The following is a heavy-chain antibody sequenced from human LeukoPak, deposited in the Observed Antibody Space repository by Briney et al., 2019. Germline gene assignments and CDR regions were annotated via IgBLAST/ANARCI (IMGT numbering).Heavy chain of an antibody. CDR2: INPNSGAT. CDR3: AKEGQWLVSWFDP. J-gene: IGHJ5*02. D-gene: IGHD6-19*01. V-gene: IGHV1-2*02. CDR1: GYTFTGYY. Sequence: GASVKVSCKAYGYTFTGYYKHWVRQAPGQGLEWMGWINPNSGATNYAQKFQSRVTMTRDTSISTVYMELSRLTSDDTAVYYCAKEGQWLVSWFDPWGQGTLVTVSS.